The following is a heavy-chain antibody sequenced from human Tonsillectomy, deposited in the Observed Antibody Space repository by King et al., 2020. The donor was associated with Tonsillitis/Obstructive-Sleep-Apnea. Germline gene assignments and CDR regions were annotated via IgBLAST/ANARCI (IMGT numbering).Heavy chain of an antibody. Sequence: QLVQSGGGLVKPGGSLRVSCTASGFSFSDYHMSWVRQAPGKGLEWVSYISGSGVSIYYAASVKGRFTISRDNAKNSLYLQMNSLRAEDTAVYYCARDEGVERFGATFDYWGQGTLVTVSS. J-gene: IGHJ4*02. CDR3: ARDEGVERFGATFDY. CDR1: GFSFSDYH. CDR2: ISGSGVSI. V-gene: IGHV3-11*01. D-gene: IGHD3-10*01.